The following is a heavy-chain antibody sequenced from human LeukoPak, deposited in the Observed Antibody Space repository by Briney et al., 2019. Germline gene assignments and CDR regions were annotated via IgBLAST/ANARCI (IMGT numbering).Heavy chain of an antibody. J-gene: IGHJ4*02. CDR2: ISAYNGNT. CDR3: ARAQSGYDRYYYFDY. Sequence: ASVKVSCKASGYTFTSYGISWVRQAPGQGLEWMGWISAYNGNTNYAQKLQGRVTMTTDTSTSTAYMELRSLRSDDTAVYYCARAQSGYDRYYYFDYWGQGTLVTVSS. V-gene: IGHV1-18*01. D-gene: IGHD5-12*01. CDR1: GYTFTSYG.